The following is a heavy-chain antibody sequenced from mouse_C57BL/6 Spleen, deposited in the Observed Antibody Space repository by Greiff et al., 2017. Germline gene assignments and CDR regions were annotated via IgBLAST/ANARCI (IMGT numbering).Heavy chain of an antibody. D-gene: IGHD1-1*01. Sequence: EVQLQQSGPGLVKPSQSLSLTCSVTGYSITSGYYWNWIRQSPGNKLEWMCYRSYDGSNNYNATLKNRISITRDTSKNQFYLKLNSVTTEDTATYDSAREGTTVRSFAYWGQGTLVTVSA. V-gene: IGHV3-6*01. J-gene: IGHJ3*01. CDR3: AREGTTVRSFAY. CDR1: GYSITSGYY. CDR2: RSYDGSN.